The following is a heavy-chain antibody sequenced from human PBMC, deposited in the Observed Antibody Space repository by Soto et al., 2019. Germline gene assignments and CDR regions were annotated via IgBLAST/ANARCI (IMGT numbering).Heavy chain of an antibody. CDR2: INPNNGGT. J-gene: IGHJ3*02. Sequence: QVQLVQSGAEVKKPGASVKVSCKASGYTFTGYYMHWVRQAPGQGLEWMGWINPNNGGTNYAQKFQGWVTMTRDTSISTAYMELSRLRSDDTAVYYCARGFPIFAYHSDAFDIWGQGTMVTVSS. CDR1: GYTFTGYY. CDR3: ARGFPIFAYHSDAFDI. V-gene: IGHV1-2*04. D-gene: IGHD3-3*01.